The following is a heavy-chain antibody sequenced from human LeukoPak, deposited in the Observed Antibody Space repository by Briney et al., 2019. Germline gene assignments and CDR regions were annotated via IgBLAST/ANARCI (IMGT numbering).Heavy chain of an antibody. V-gene: IGHV3-33*01. J-gene: IGHJ4*02. D-gene: IGHD2/OR15-2a*01. CDR1: GFTFSTYG. Sequence: AGGSLRLSCAVSGFTFSTYGMHWVRQAPGKGLEWVAVIWYDGSKTYYADSVKGRFTISRDNPKSTLYLQMNSLRAEDTAVYYCARDRALSYFDYWGQGTLVTVSS. CDR2: IWYDGSKT. CDR3: ARDRALSYFDY.